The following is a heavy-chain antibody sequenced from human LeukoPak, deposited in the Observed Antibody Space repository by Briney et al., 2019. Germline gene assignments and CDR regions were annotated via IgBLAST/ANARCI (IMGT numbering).Heavy chain of an antibody. J-gene: IGHJ5*02. CDR3: ARGRYYYDSSGPRSLWDWFDP. CDR1: GGSISSYY. V-gene: IGHV4-4*07. Sequence: PSETLSLTCTVSGGSISSYYWSWIRQPAGKGLEWIGRIYTSGSTNYNPSLKSRVTMSVDTSKNQFSLKLSSVTAADTAVYYCARGRYYYDSSGPRSLWDWFDPWGQGTLVTVPS. D-gene: IGHD3-22*01. CDR2: IYTSGST.